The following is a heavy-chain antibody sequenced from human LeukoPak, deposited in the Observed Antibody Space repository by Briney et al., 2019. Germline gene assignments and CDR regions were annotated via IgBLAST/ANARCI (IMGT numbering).Heavy chain of an antibody. D-gene: IGHD3-3*01. CDR1: GYTFTSCY. J-gene: IGHJ5*02. V-gene: IGHV1-2*02. Sequence: ASVKVSCKASGYTFTSCYMNWVRQAPGQGLEWMGWINPNSGGTNYAQKLQGRVTITRDTSISTAYMELGMLTSDDTAVYYCASDFTVFGVVAPRRVFDPWGQGTLVTVSS. CDR2: INPNSGGT. CDR3: ASDFTVFGVVAPRRVFDP.